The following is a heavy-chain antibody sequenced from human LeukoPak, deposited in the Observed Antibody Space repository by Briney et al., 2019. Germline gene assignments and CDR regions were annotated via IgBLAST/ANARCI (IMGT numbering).Heavy chain of an antibody. CDR2: INSDGSST. V-gene: IGHV3-74*01. D-gene: IGHD6-19*01. Sequence: GGSLRLSCAASGLTFSSYWMHWVRQPPGKGLVWVSRINSDGSSTSYADSVKGRFTISRDNAKNTLYLQMNSLRAEDTAVYYCASDPSYSSGWSDYWGQGTLVTVSS. CDR3: ASDPSYSSGWSDY. CDR1: GLTFSSYW. J-gene: IGHJ4*02.